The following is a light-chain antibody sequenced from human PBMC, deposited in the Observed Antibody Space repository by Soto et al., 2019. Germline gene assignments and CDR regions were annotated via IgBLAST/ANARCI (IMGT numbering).Light chain of an antibody. V-gene: IGKV2-30*01. CDR2: KVS. J-gene: IGKJ2*01. Sequence: DVVMTQSPLSLPVTLGQPASISCRSSQSLVSSDGNSYLNWFHQRPGQSPRRLIYKVSNRDSGVPDRFSGSGSDTDFTLKISRVETEDVGVYYCMQGTHWPPTFDQGTKLEI. CDR1: QSLVSSDGNSY. CDR3: MQGTHWPPT.